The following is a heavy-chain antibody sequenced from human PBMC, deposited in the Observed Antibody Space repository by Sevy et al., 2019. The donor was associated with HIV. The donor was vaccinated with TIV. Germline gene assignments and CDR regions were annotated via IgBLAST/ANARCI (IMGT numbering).Heavy chain of an antibody. Sequence: GGSLRLSCAASGFTFTNYVMNWVRQAPGKGLEWVSYISPSGSPIYYADSVKGRFTICRDNAKNSRYLQMNSLRADDTGLYYCARDLVASTLTMDVWGQGTTVTVSS. CDR1: GFTFTNYV. D-gene: IGHD2-15*01. V-gene: IGHV3-48*03. CDR3: ARDLVASTLTMDV. J-gene: IGHJ6*02. CDR2: ISPSGSPI.